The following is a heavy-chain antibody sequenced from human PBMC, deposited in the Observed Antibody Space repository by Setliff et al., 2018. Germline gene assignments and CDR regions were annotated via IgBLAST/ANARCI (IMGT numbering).Heavy chain of an antibody. CDR1: GRLFSSYG. CDR2: ISPYNGVT. Sequence: ASVKVSCKAAGRLFSSYGISWVRQAPGKGLEWMGWISPYNGVTNYEKRFQGRVTMTTDTSASAAYMELRSLKSDDTAVYFCAISTLSLCLGDTCPNAFDVWGQGTVVTVSS. CDR3: AISTLSLCLGDTCPNAFDV. J-gene: IGHJ3*01. D-gene: IGHD2-2*01. V-gene: IGHV1-18*01.